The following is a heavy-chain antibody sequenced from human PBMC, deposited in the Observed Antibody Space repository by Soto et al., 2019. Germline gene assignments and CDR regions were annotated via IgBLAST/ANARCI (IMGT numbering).Heavy chain of an antibody. D-gene: IGHD4-17*01. J-gene: IGHJ6*02. CDR2: IYSGGST. CDR1: GFTVSSNY. V-gene: IGHV3-53*01. Sequence: PGGSLRLSCAASGFTVSSNYMSWVRQAPGKGLEWVSVIYSGGSTYYADSVKGRFTISRDNSKNTLYLQMNSLRAEDTAVYYCARYTGDYGYYYYGMDVWGQGTTVTSP. CDR3: ARYTGDYGYYYYGMDV.